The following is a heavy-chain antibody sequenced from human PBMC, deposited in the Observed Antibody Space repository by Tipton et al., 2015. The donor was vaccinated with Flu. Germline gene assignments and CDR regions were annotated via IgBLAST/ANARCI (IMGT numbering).Heavy chain of an antibody. J-gene: IGHJ6*03. CDR2: IIPIFGTA. CDR3: ARGGDIVVVPAATPYYMDV. Sequence: QSGAEVKKPGASVKVSCKASGYTFTSYGISWVRQAPGQGLEWMGGIIPIFGTANYAQKFQGRVTITADESTSTAYMELSSLRSEDTAVYYCARGGDIVVVPAATPYYMDVWGKGTTVTVSS. D-gene: IGHD2-2*01. CDR1: GYTFTSYG. V-gene: IGHV1-69*13.